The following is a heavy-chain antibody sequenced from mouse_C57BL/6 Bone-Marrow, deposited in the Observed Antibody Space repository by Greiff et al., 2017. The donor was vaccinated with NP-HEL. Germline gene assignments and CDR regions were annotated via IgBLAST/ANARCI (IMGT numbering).Heavy chain of an antibody. Sequence: QGVESGGGLVKPGGSLKLSCAASGFTFSSYAMSWVRQTPEKRLEWVATISDGGSYTYYPDNVKGRFTISRDNAKNNLYLQMSHLKSEDTAMYYCARVGDYVYFDYWGQGTTLTVSS. J-gene: IGHJ2*01. CDR2: ISDGGSYT. V-gene: IGHV5-4*01. D-gene: IGHD2-4*01. CDR1: GFTFSSYA. CDR3: ARVGDYVYFDY.